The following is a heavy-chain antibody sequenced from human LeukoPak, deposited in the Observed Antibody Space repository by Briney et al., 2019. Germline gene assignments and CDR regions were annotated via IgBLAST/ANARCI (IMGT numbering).Heavy chain of an antibody. V-gene: IGHV3-9*01. CDR3: AKDKRDILTGYNWFDP. J-gene: IGHJ5*02. Sequence: GGSLRLSCAASGFTFDDYALHWVRQAPGKGLEWVSGISWNSGSIGYADSVKGRFTISRGNAKNSLYLQMNSLRAEDTALYYCAKDKRDILTGYNWFDPWGQGTLVTVSS. D-gene: IGHD3-9*01. CDR1: GFTFDDYA. CDR2: ISWNSGSI.